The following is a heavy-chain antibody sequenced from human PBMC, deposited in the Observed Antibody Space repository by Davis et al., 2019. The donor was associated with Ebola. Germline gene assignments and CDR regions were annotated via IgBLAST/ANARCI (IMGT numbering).Heavy chain of an antibody. V-gene: IGHV3-23*01. CDR1: GFTFSNYV. CDR3: AKVRSNAPYYYYMDV. Sequence: GESLKISCAASGFTFSNYVMSWVRQAPGQGLEWVSSLSGNGRSTYYADSVKGRFTISRDNSKDIVYLQIISLRAEDTAVYYCAKVRSNAPYYYYMDVWGKGTTLTVSS. CDR2: LSGNGRST. J-gene: IGHJ6*03. D-gene: IGHD1-26*01.